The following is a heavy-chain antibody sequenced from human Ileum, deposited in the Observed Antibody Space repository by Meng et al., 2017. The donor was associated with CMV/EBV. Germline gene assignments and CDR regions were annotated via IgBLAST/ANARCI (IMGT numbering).Heavy chain of an antibody. CDR2: INPKSGRA. CDR3: ARGVRVGTSREFYFDY. Sequence: RLVRSGVTGKMPWASVKVSVKASGYSFSGYYIQWVRQAPGKGHEWMGWINPKSGRANYAQKFQGRVTLTRDTSISTANMELSSLRSDDTAVYYCARGVRVGTSREFYFDYWGPGTLVTVSS. D-gene: IGHD1-26*01. J-gene: IGHJ4*02. V-gene: IGHV1-2*02. CDR1: GYSFSGYY.